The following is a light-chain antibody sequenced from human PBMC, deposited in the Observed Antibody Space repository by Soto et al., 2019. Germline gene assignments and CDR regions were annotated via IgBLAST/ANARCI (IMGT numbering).Light chain of an antibody. CDR2: GAS. CDR3: QQCGSSPWT. Sequence: EIVLTQSPGTLSLSPGERATLSCRASQSVSSNYLAWYQQKPCQAPRHLIYGASSRATGIPDRFSGSGAGTDFTLTISRLEPEDFAVYYCQQCGSSPWTFGQGTKVEIK. CDR1: QSVSSNY. V-gene: IGKV3-20*01. J-gene: IGKJ1*01.